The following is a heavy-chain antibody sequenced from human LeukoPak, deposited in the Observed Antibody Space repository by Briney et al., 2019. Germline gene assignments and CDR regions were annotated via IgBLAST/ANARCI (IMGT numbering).Heavy chain of an antibody. CDR3: ASQTSIAAYFDS. Sequence: GSSLRLSCAASGFTYNMHWVRQAPGKGLEWVAFISFDGSTAYYADSVQGRFTFSRDTSNNTLHLQMNSLRTEDTAVYYCASQTSIAAYFDSWGQGTLVTVSS. D-gene: IGHD2-21*01. V-gene: IGHV3-30*04. CDR2: ISFDGSTA. CDR1: GFTYN. J-gene: IGHJ4*02.